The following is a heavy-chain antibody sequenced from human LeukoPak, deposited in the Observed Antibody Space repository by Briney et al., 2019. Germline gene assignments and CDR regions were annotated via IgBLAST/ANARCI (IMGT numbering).Heavy chain of an antibody. CDR1: GFTFSSYG. J-gene: IGHJ4*02. Sequence: GGSLRLSCAASGFTFSSYGMHWVRQAPGKGLEWVAFIRYDGSNKYYEDSVKGRFTISRDNSKNTLYLQMNSLRAEDTAVYYCAKFALRYCSGGSCHPFDYWGQGTLVTVSS. CDR3: AKFALRYCSGGSCHPFDY. D-gene: IGHD2-15*01. V-gene: IGHV3-30*02. CDR2: IRYDGSNK.